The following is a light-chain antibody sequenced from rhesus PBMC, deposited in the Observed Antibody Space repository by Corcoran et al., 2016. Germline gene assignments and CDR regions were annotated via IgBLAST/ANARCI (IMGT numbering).Light chain of an antibody. Sequence: EIVMTQSPATLALSPGERATLSCRASQSVSSYFAWYQQKPGQAPRLLIYGASSRATGNPDRVSGSGSGTESTLPISSLEPEDVGVYFCLQSSNWPHLTFGGGTKVEIK. V-gene: IGKV3-24*04. CDR2: GAS. CDR1: QSVSSY. CDR3: LQSSNWPHLT. J-gene: IGKJ4*01.